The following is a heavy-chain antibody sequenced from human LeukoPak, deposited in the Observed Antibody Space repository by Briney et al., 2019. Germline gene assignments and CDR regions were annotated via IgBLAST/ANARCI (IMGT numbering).Heavy chain of an antibody. CDR2: IYTSGST. Sequence: KPSETLSLTCTVSGDSISSYYWSWIRQPGGKGLEWIGRIYTSGSTNYNPSLKSRVSMSKDTSENQFSLKLSSVTAADTAVYYCARNGYDILTGPPYYYYYMDVWGKGTTVTISS. CDR1: GDSISSYY. CDR3: ARNGYDILTGPPYYYYYMDV. D-gene: IGHD3-9*01. J-gene: IGHJ6*03. V-gene: IGHV4-4*07.